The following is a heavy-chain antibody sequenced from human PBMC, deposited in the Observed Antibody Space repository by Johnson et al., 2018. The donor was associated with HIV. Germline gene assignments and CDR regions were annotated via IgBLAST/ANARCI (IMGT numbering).Heavy chain of an antibody. CDR1: GFTFSSYA. V-gene: IGHV3-30*04. CDR3: AREYSSLSQGAFDI. J-gene: IGHJ3*02. Sequence: QVQLVESGGGLVQPGGSLRFSCAVSGFTFSSYAMSWVRQAPGKGLEWVAVISYDGSNKYYADSVKGRFTISRDNSKNTLYLQMNSLRAEDTAVYYCAREYSSLSQGAFDIWGQGTMVTVSS. CDR2: ISYDGSNK. D-gene: IGHD6-6*01.